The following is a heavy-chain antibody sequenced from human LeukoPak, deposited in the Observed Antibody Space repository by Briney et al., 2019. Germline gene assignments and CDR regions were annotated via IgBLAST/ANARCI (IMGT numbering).Heavy chain of an antibody. CDR2: IYSGGST. CDR3: ARLPGPSDTSGYLDY. D-gene: IGHD3-22*01. Sequence: GGSLRLSCAASGFTVSSNYMSWVRQAPGKGLEWVSVIYSGGSTYYADPVKGRFTISRDNSKNTLYLQMNSLRAEDTAVYYCARLPGPSDTSGYLDYWGQGTLVTVSS. J-gene: IGHJ4*02. V-gene: IGHV3-53*01. CDR1: GFTVSSNY.